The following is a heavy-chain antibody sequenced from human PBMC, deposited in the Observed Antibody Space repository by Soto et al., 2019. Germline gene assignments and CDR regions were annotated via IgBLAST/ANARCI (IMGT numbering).Heavy chain of an antibody. CDR2: INSDGSST. Sequence: EVQLVESGGGLVQPGESLRLSCAASGFTFSSYWMHWVRQAPGKGLVWVSRINSDGSSTSYAGSVKGRFTISRDNAKNTRYLQMNSLRAEDTAVYYCVRTSLVVAAATREDYWGQGTRVTVSS. CDR1: GFTFSSYW. D-gene: IGHD2-15*01. J-gene: IGHJ4*02. V-gene: IGHV3-74*01. CDR3: VRTSLVVAAATREDY.